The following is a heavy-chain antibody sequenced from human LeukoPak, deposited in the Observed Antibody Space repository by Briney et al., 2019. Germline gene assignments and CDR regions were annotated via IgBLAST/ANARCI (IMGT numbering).Heavy chain of an antibody. CDR2: ISSSGSTI. Sequence: GGSLRLSCAASGFTFSSYEMNWVRQAPGKGLEWVSYISSSGSTIYYADSVKGRFTISRDNAKNSLYLQMNSLRAEDTAAYYCAKRRGTGYWLHHWFDPWGQGTLVTVSS. V-gene: IGHV3-48*03. J-gene: IGHJ5*02. D-gene: IGHD3/OR15-3a*01. CDR1: GFTFSSYE. CDR3: AKRRGTGYWLHHWFDP.